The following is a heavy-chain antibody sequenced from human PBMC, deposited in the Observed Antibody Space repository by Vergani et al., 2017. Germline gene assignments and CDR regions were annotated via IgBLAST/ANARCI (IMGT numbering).Heavy chain of an antibody. J-gene: IGHJ4*02. D-gene: IGHD1-20*01. CDR1: GFTFSSYW. CDR2: INNDGSST. CDR3: ARDRDSTMVTGDMGY. V-gene: IGHV3-74*01. Sequence: EVQLVESGGGLVQPGGSLRLSCAASGFTFSSYWMHWVRQAPGKGLVWVSRINNDGSSTRYADSVKGRFTISRDNAKNTLYLQMNSLRADDTALYYCARDRDSTMVTGDMGYWGQGTLVTVSS.